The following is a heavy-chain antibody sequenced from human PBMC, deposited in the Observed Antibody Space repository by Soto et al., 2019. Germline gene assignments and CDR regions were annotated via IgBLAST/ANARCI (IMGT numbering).Heavy chain of an antibody. V-gene: IGHV1-69*13. Sequence: GASVKVSFKASGGTFSSYAISWLRQAPGQGLEWMGGIIPIFGTANYAQKFQGRVTITADESTSTAYMELSSLRSEDTAVYYCARSAIVVVVAATAPFDYWGQGTLVTSPQ. CDR3: ARSAIVVVVAATAPFDY. CDR2: IIPIFGTA. CDR1: GGTFSSYA. J-gene: IGHJ4*02. D-gene: IGHD2-15*01.